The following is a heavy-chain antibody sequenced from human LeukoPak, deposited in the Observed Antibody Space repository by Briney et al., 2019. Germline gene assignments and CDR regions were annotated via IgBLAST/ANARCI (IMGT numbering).Heavy chain of an antibody. J-gene: IGHJ5*02. CDR3: ARVGGYYDSSGSNWFDP. V-gene: IGHV4-31*03. CDR2: IYYSGST. D-gene: IGHD3-22*01. Sequence: SQTLSLTCTVSGGSISSGGYYGSWIRQHPGKGLEWIGYIYYSGSTYYNPSLKSRVTISVDTSKNQFSLKLSSVTAADTAVYYCARVGGYYDSSGSNWFDPWGQGTLVTVSS. CDR1: GGSISSGGYY.